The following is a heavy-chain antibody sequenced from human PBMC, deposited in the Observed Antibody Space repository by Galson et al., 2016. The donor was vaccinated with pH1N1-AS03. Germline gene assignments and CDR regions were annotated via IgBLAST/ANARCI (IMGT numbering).Heavy chain of an antibody. V-gene: IGHV3-74*01. J-gene: IGHJ4*02. CDR2: SNTDGGGT. CDR1: GFPFSSYW. D-gene: IGHD6-19*01. CDR3: ARGIGSRIAVGLDF. Sequence: SLRLSCAASGFPFSSYWMHWVRQAPGKGLVWVSRSNTDGGGTTYADSVKGRFTISRGNAKNTVSLQMNSLRAEDTAVYYCARGIGSRIAVGLDFWGPGTLVTVSS.